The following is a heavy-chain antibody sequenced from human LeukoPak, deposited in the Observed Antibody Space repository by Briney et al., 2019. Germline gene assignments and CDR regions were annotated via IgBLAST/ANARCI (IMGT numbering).Heavy chain of an antibody. J-gene: IGHJ5*02. V-gene: IGHV4-59*08. CDR2: IYYSGST. Sequence: SETLSLTCTVSGGSISSYYWSWIRQPPGKGLEWIGYIYYSGSTNYNPSLKSRVTISVDTSKNQFSLKLSSVTAADTAVYYCARHRGLGYCSSTSCPQYNWFDPWGQGTLVTVSS. CDR1: GGSISSYY. CDR3: ARHRGLGYCSSTSCPQYNWFDP. D-gene: IGHD2-2*01.